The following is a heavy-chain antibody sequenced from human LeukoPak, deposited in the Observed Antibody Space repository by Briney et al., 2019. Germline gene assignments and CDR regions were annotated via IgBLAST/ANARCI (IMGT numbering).Heavy chain of an antibody. V-gene: IGHV4-4*02. CDR2: VHLNGAT. CDR3: TRESGAFSPFGF. CDR1: GGSIMTTNW. J-gene: IGHJ4*02. D-gene: IGHD1-26*01. Sequence: SETLSLTCAVSGGSIMTTNWWSWVRQPPGKGLEWIGEVHLNGATNYNPSLESRVSMSVDTSKNQMSLKLTSVTAAATAIYYCTRESGAFSPFGFWGQGTLVTVSS.